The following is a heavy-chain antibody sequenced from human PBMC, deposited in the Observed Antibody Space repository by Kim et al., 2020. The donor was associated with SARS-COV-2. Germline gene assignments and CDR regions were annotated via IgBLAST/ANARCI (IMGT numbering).Heavy chain of an antibody. D-gene: IGHD2-15*01. CDR3: ARGYCSGGSCYYYYGVDV. J-gene: IGHJ6*02. V-gene: IGHV4-34*01. CDR1: GESFSGYY. CDR2: INHDEST. Sequence: SETLSLTCAVYGESFSGYYWIWIRQPPGKGLEWIGEINHDESTNYNPSLKSRVTISVDTSKNQFSLKLSSVTAADTAVYYCARGYCSGGSCYYYYGVDVWGQGTTVTVSS.